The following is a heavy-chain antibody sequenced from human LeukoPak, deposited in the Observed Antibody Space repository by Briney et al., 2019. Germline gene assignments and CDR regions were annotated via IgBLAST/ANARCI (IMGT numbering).Heavy chain of an antibody. CDR3: ARAHGKEWELRDFDY. J-gene: IGHJ4*02. CDR1: GYTFTSYD. Sequence: EASVKVSCKASGYTFTSYDINWVRQATGQGLEWMGWMNPNSGNTGYAQKFQGRVTITRNTSISTAYMELSSLRSEDTAVYYCARAHGKEWELRDFDYWGQGTLVTVSS. V-gene: IGHV1-8*03. CDR2: MNPNSGNT. D-gene: IGHD1-26*01.